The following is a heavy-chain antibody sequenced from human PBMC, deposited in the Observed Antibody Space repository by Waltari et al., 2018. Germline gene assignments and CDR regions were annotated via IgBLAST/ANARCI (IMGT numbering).Heavy chain of an antibody. CDR3: VRRFGVHGPYFDS. V-gene: IGHV5-51*01. CDR2: SLPLASTT. Sequence: EVQLEQAGEEVKRPGASLKISCHGSGFNFPNCWVGWWRQTPGVGLEWMAISLPLASTTRYNPYVQGQVTISADKSINTAYLQWRSLKASDTAVYYCVRRFGVHGPYFDSWGQGTLVTVSS. CDR1: GFNFPNCW. D-gene: IGHD3-10*01. J-gene: IGHJ4*02.